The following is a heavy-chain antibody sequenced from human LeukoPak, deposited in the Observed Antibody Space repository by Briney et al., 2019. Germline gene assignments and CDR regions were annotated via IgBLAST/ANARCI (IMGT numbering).Heavy chain of an antibody. CDR3: AKDRAMVRGVTYFDY. Sequence: GGSLRLSCAASGFTFSSYAMSWVRQAPGKGLEWVSATSGSGGSTYYADSVKGRFTISRDNSKNTLYLQMNSLRAEDTAVYYCAKDRAMVRGVTYFDYWGQGTLVTVSS. D-gene: IGHD3-10*01. J-gene: IGHJ4*02. V-gene: IGHV3-23*01. CDR1: GFTFSSYA. CDR2: TSGSGGST.